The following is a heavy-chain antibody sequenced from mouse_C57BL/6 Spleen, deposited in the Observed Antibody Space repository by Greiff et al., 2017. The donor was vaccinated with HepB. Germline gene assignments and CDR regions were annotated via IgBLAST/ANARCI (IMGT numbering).Heavy chain of an antibody. CDR2: IDPSDSYP. V-gene: IGHV1-69*01. Sequence: QVQLKQPGAELVMPGASVKLSCKASGYTFTSYWMHWVKQRPGQGLEWIGEIDPSDSYPNYNQKFKGKSTLTVAKSSSTAYMQLSSLTSEDSAVYYCARGGPHYFDYWGQGTTLTVSS. CDR3: ARGGPHYFDY. CDR1: GYTFTSYW. J-gene: IGHJ2*01.